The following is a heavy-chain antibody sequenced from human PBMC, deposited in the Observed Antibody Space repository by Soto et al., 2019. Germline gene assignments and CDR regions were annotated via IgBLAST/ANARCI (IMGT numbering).Heavy chain of an antibody. CDR1: GGSISSGGYY. V-gene: IGHV4-31*03. CDR2: IYYSGST. J-gene: IGHJ4*02. CDR3: ARVGRASYYDILTGYSREIDY. D-gene: IGHD3-9*01. Sequence: QVQLQESGPGLVKPSQTLSLTCTVSGGSISSGGYYWSWIRQHPGKGLEWFGYIYYSGSTYYNPSLKSRVTISVDTSKKESSLKLSSVTAADTAVYYCARVGRASYYDILTGYSREIDYWGQGTLVTVSS.